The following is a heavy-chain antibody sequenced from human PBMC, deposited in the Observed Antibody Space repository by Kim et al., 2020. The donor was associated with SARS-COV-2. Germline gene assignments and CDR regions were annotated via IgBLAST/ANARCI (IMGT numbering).Heavy chain of an antibody. D-gene: IGHD3-10*01. Sequence: SETLSLTCAVYGGSFSGYYWSWIRQPPGKGLEWIGEINHSGSTNYNPSLKSRVTISVDTSKNQFSLKLSSVTAADTAVYYCARGQRGSYYYGSGSYYNRSGVFDIWGQGKMFTVSS. J-gene: IGHJ3*02. CDR3: ARGQRGSYYYGSGSYYNRSGVFDI. CDR2: INHSGST. V-gene: IGHV4-34*01. CDR1: GGSFSGYY.